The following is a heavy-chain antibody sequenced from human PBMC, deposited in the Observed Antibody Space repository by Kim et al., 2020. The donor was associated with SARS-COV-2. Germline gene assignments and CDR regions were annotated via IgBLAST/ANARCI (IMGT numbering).Heavy chain of an antibody. CDR3: ASEAVMVTASGAFDI. CDR1: GFSLSHYW. D-gene: IGHD2-21*02. J-gene: IGHJ3*02. V-gene: IGHV3-7*03. Sequence: GGSLRLSCAASGFSLSHYWMTWVRQAPGKGLEWVANIRQDGRVEQYADCVKGRFTISRDNRKNALYLQMDSLRVEDTAMYYCASEAVMVTASGAFDIWGHGTVVTVSS. CDR2: IRQDGRVE.